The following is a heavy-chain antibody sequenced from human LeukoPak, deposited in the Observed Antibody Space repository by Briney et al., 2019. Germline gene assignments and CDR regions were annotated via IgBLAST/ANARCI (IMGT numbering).Heavy chain of an antibody. D-gene: IGHD2-2*02. CDR2: INPNSGGT. V-gene: IGHV1-2*06. Sequence: GASVKVSCKASGYTFTVYYMHWVRQAPGQGLEWMGRINPNSGGTNYAQKFQGRVTMTRDTSISTAYMELSRLRSDDTAVYYCAREGIGIVVVPAAIPARRLNWFDPWGQGTLVTVSS. CDR3: AREGIGIVVVPAAIPARRLNWFDP. J-gene: IGHJ5*02. CDR1: GYTFTVYY.